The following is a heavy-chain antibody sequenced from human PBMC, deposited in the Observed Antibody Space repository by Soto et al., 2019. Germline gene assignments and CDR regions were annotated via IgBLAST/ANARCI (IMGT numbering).Heavy chain of an antibody. J-gene: IGHJ4*02. Sequence: SETLSLTCTVPGGSISSYYWSWIRQPPGKGLEWIGYIYYSGSTNYNPSLKSRVTISVDTSKNQFSLKRSSVTAADTAVYYCARRYGYSFDYWGQGTLVTVSS. CDR2: IYYSGST. V-gene: IGHV4-59*08. D-gene: IGHD1-1*01. CDR1: GGSISSYY. CDR3: ARRYGYSFDY.